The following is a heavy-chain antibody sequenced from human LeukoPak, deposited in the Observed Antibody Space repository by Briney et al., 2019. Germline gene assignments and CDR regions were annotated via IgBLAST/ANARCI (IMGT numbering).Heavy chain of an antibody. V-gene: IGHV3-33*01. CDR2: IWYDGSNK. J-gene: IGHJ4*02. Sequence: GGSLRLSCAASGFTFSSYGMHWVRQAPGKGLEWVAVIWYDGSNKYYADSVKGRFTISRDNSKNTLYLQMNSLRAEDTAVYYCAREMGDLYYYDSSGYGYWGQGTLVTVSS. D-gene: IGHD3-22*01. CDR1: GFTFSSYG. CDR3: AREMGDLYYYDSSGYGY.